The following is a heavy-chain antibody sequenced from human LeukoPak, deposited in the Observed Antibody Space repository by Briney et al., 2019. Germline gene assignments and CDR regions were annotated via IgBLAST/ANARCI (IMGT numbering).Heavy chain of an antibody. CDR2: ISASGRNR. J-gene: IGHJ4*02. Sequence: GGSLRLSCAASGFTFSSYSMTWVRQAPGKGLELVSVISASGRNRDYADSVKGRFTISRDNAKNSLYLQMNSLRAEDTAVYYCARRYCSSTSCTLDYWGQGTLVTVSS. CDR3: ARRYCSSTSCTLDY. D-gene: IGHD2-2*01. V-gene: IGHV3-21*01. CDR1: GFTFSSYS.